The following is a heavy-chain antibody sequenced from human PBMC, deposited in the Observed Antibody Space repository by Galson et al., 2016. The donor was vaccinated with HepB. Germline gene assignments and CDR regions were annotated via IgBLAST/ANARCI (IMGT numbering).Heavy chain of an antibody. Sequence: SLRLSCAASGFTFSDSAMHWVRQASGKGLEWVGRIRSEPNSYATAYAASVKGRFTISRDDSKNTAYLQMNSLKTEDTAVYFCTRHDYGDPPDWYFDLWGRGTLVTVSS. CDR2: IRSEPNSYAT. J-gene: IGHJ2*01. CDR1: GFTFSDSA. D-gene: IGHD4-17*01. CDR3: TRHDYGDPPDWYFDL. V-gene: IGHV3-73*01.